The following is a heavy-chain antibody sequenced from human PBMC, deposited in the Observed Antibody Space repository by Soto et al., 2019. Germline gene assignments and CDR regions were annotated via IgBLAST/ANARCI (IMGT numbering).Heavy chain of an antibody. D-gene: IGHD2-15*01. V-gene: IGHV3-9*01. CDR2: ISWNSGSI. J-gene: IGHJ3*02. CDR1: GFTFDDYA. CDR3: AKGQPGYCSGGSCLDAFDI. Sequence: GGSLRLSCAASGFTFDDYAMHWVRQAPGKGLEWVSGISWNSGSIGYADSVKGRFTISRDNAKNSLYLQMNSLRAEDTALYYCAKGQPGYCSGGSCLDAFDIWGQGTMVTVS.